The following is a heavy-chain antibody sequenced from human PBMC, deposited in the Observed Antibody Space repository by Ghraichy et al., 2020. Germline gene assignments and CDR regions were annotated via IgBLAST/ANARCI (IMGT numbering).Heavy chain of an antibody. CDR1: GFSFTRHA. CDR3: ARDPYSTSPGDAFDI. Sequence: GESLNISCAASGFSFTRHAMHWVRQAPGKGLEWVAVISFDGNVKNYPDSVKGRFTISRDNSKNTLYLQMNSLRDEDTAVYYCARDPYSTSPGDAFDIWGQGTMVTVSS. D-gene: IGHD6-13*01. CDR2: ISFDGNVK. V-gene: IGHV3-30-3*01. J-gene: IGHJ3*02.